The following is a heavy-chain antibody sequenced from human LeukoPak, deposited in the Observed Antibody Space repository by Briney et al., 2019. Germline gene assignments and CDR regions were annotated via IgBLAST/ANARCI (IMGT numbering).Heavy chain of an antibody. V-gene: IGHV1-2*02. CDR2: INPNSGGT. Sequence: GASVKVSCKASGYTFTGYYMHWVRQAPGQGLEWMGWINPNSGGTNYAQNFQGRVTMTRDTSISTAYMELSRLRSDDTAVYYCARDGSSSWYSLGIDYWGQGTLVTVSS. D-gene: IGHD6-13*01. CDR3: ARDGSSSWYSLGIDY. J-gene: IGHJ4*02. CDR1: GYTFTGYY.